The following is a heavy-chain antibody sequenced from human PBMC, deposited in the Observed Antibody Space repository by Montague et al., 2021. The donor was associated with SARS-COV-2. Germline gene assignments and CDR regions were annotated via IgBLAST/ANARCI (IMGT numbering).Heavy chain of an antibody. CDR2: IYYSGST. Sequence: SETLSLTCTVSGGSISSSSYYWCWIRQPPGKGLEWIGSIYYSGSTYYNPSLKSRVTISVDTSKNQSSLKLNSVTAADTAVYYCARDLNEYSSSGGFDYWGQGTLVTVSS. D-gene: IGHD6-6*01. CDR1: GGSISSSSYY. J-gene: IGHJ4*02. V-gene: IGHV4-39*07. CDR3: ARDLNEYSSSGGFDY.